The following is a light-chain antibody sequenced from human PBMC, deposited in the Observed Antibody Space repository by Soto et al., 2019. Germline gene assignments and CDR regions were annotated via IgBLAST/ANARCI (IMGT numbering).Light chain of an antibody. J-gene: IGLJ2*01. CDR3: QSYDSSLSGVV. Sequence: QSVLTQPASVSGSPGQSITISCTGTSSDVGSYNLVSWYQQHPGKAPKLMIYEVTRRPSGVSNRFSGSKSGNTASLTISGLQAEDEADYYCQSYDSSLSGVVFGGGTKLTVL. CDR1: SSDVGSYNL. CDR2: EVT. V-gene: IGLV2-23*02.